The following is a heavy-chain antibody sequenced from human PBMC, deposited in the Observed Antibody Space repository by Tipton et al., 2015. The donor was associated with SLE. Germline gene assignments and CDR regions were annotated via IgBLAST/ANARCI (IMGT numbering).Heavy chain of an antibody. D-gene: IGHD6-13*01. CDR2: INHSGST. J-gene: IGHJ3*02. Sequence: TLSLTCAVYGGSFSGYYWSWIRQPPGKGLEWIGEINHSGSTNYNPSLKSRLTISVDTSKNQFSLKLSSVTAADTAVYYCARGGVAAPGAGAFDIWGQGTMVTVSS. CDR1: GGSFSGYY. CDR3: ARGGVAAPGAGAFDI. V-gene: IGHV4-34*01.